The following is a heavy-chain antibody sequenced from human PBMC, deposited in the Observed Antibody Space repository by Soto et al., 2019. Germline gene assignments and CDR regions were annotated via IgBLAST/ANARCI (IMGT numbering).Heavy chain of an antibody. D-gene: IGHD2-15*01. CDR1: GGSVSSGSYY. CDR2: IYYSGST. Sequence: SETLSLTCTVSGGSVSSGSYYWSWIRQPPGKGLEWIGYIYYSGSTNYNPSLKSRVTISVDTSKNQFSLKLSSGTAADTAVYYCARHFPGWGVVVAAPLNLDYWGQGTLVTVSS. V-gene: IGHV4-61*01. J-gene: IGHJ4*02. CDR3: ARHFPGWGVVVAAPLNLDY.